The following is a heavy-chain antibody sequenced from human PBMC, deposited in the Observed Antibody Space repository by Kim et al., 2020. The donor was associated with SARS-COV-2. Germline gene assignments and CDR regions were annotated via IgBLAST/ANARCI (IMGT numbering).Heavy chain of an antibody. CDR1: GFTFSSYA. Sequence: GGSLRLSCAASGFTFSSYAMSWVRQAPGKGLEWVSAISGSGGSTYYADSVKGRFTISRDNSKNTLYLQMNSRRAEDTAVYYCWNEDIVVVSAAMGGPVHRDDWGQGTLVTVSS. J-gene: IGHJ4*02. CDR2: ISGSGGST. D-gene: IGHD2-2*01. V-gene: IGHV3-23*01. CDR3: WNEDIVVVSAAMGGPVHRDD.